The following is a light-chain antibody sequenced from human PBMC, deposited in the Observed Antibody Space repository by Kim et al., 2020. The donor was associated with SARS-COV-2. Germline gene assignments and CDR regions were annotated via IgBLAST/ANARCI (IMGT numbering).Light chain of an antibody. CDR2: YLN. CDR1: SGSLVKY. J-gene: IGLJ3*02. Sequence: RVSSSRTRSSGSLVKYGQWYQQRPGSSPPTLTYYLNQRPSGVPDLFSGSIEGSSSSASLTTSGLKSEDEADYYCQSYDSSSRNWVFAGGTQLTVL. V-gene: IGLV6-57*01. CDR3: QSYDSSSRNWV.